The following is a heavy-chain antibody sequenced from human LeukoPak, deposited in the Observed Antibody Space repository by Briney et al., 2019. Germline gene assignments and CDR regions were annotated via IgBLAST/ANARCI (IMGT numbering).Heavy chain of an antibody. CDR1: GYTFTSYY. CDR3: ARGEGERYFDFWNGYRDRMKTIDY. J-gene: IGHJ4*02. Sequence: ASVKVSCKASGYTFTSYYMHWVRQAPGQGLEWMGIINPSGGSTSYAQKFQGRLTVTRDTSTSTVYMELSSLRSEDTAVYYCARGEGERYFDFWNGYRDRMKTIDYWGQGTLVTVSS. D-gene: IGHD3-3*01. V-gene: IGHV1-46*01. CDR2: INPSGGST.